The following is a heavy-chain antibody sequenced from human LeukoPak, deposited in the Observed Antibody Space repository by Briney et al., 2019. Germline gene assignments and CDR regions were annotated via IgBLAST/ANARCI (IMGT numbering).Heavy chain of an antibody. CDR3: AKDEDSSVIRRFDY. J-gene: IGHJ4*02. CDR2: ISSSGAST. D-gene: IGHD2-21*01. Sequence: GGSLRPSCAASGLSFSSYPLSWVRQAPGKGLEWVSSISSSGASTYYADSVKGRFTISRDNSKNTLYLQLSSLGAEDTAVYYCAKDEDSSVIRRFDYWGQGTLVTVSS. CDR1: GLSFSSYP. V-gene: IGHV3-23*01.